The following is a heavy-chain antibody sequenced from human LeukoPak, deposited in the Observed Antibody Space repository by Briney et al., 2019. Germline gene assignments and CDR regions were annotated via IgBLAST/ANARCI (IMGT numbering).Heavy chain of an antibody. J-gene: IGHJ6*03. V-gene: IGHV4-4*07. Sequence: SETLSLTCTVSGGSISSYYWSWIRQPAGKGLEWIGRIYTSGSTNYNPSLKSRVTISVDKSKNQFSLKLSSVTAADTDVYYCARDRWDMAAAGTGEDDYYYYYMDVWGKGTTVTASS. D-gene: IGHD6-13*01. CDR1: GGSISSYY. CDR2: IYTSGST. CDR3: ARDRWDMAAAGTGEDDYYYYYMDV.